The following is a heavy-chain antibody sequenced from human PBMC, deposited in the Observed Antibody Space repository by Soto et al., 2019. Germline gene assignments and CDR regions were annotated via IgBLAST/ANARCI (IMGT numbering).Heavy chain of an antibody. D-gene: IGHD3-10*01. CDR3: ARGATASGSYYNGRYYFDY. V-gene: IGHV4-39*07. J-gene: IGHJ4*02. CDR1: GGSIRSTGSY. CDR2: INHSGST. Sequence: SETLSLTCTVSGGSIRSTGSYWGWIRQPPGKGLEWIGEINHSGSTNYNPSLKGRVTISVDTSKNQFSLKLSSVTAADTAVYYCARGATASGSYYNGRYYFDYWGQGTLVTSPQ.